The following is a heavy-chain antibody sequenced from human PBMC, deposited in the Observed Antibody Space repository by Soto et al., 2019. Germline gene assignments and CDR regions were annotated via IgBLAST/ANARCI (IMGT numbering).Heavy chain of an antibody. Sequence: PGGSLRLSCAASGFTFSSYAMSWVRQAPGKGLAWVSAISGSDGTTHYADSVKGRFTISRDNSKNTLYLQMNSLRAEDTAVYYCANSPAPYSSHYYFDYWGQGTLVTVSS. J-gene: IGHJ4*02. CDR3: ANSPAPYSSHYYFDY. D-gene: IGHD6-13*01. CDR1: GFTFSSYA. V-gene: IGHV3-23*01. CDR2: ISGSDGTT.